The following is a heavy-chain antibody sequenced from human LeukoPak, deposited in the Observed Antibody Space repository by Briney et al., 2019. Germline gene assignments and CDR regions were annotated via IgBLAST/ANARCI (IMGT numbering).Heavy chain of an antibody. Sequence: GASVKVSCKASGYTFSRYYMHWVRQAPGQGLEWMGIINPSGGSTSYAQKFQGGVTMTRDTSTRIVYMELSSLRSEDTAVYYCARWGASGLALIYYYGMDVWGQGTTVTVSS. V-gene: IGHV1-46*01. CDR1: GYTFSRYY. CDR3: ARWGASGLALIYYYGMDV. J-gene: IGHJ6*02. D-gene: IGHD3/OR15-3a*01. CDR2: INPSGGST.